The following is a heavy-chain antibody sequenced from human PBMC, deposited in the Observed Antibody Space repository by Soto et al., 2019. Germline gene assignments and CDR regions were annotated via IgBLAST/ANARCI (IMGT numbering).Heavy chain of an antibody. J-gene: IGHJ6*02. D-gene: IGHD6-6*01. CDR3: ARDPSYSSSTLYQLIAYYYDYGMDV. CDR2: ISAYNGNT. Sequence: QVQLVQSGAEVKKPGASEKVSCKASGYTFTSYGISWVRQAPGQGLEWMGWISAYNGNTNYAQKLQGRVTMTTDTSTSTAYMELRSLRSDDPAVYYCARDPSYSSSTLYQLIAYYYDYGMDVWGQGTTVTVSS. V-gene: IGHV1-18*01. CDR1: GYTFTSYG.